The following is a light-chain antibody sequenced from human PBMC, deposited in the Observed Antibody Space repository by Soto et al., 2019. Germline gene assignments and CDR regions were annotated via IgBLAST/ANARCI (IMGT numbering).Light chain of an antibody. Sequence: EIVMTQSPATLSVSPGERATFSCRASQSVSSNLAWYQQKPGQAPRLLIYGASSRATGIPARFSGSGSGTEFTLTISSLQFADFAVYSSRQYYDGVNFRTGTKVDI. CDR1: QSVSSN. V-gene: IGKV3-15*01. CDR2: GAS. CDR3: RQYYDGVN. J-gene: IGKJ3*01.